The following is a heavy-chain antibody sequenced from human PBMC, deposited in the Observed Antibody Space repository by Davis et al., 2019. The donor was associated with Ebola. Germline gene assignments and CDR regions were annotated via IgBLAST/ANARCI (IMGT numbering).Heavy chain of an antibody. D-gene: IGHD1-1*01. CDR3: ARAQFPTTSDH. CDR1: GFTFNSYA. Sequence: GESLKISCAASGFTFNSYAMSWVRQAPGNGLQWVSGISGSGGSTYYADSVKGRFIISRDNSKNTLHLQMNSLRAEDTAVYYCARAQFPTTSDHWGQGTLVTVSS. J-gene: IGHJ4*02. CDR2: ISGSGGST. V-gene: IGHV3-23*01.